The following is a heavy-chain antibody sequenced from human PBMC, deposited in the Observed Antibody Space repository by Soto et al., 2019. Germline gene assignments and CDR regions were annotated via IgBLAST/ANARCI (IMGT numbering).Heavy chain of an antibody. CDR1: GFTFSSYA. CDR3: ARASSGWYLGGFDY. CDR2: ISSNGGST. J-gene: IGHJ4*02. D-gene: IGHD6-19*01. Sequence: EVQLVESGEGLVQPGGSLRLSCAASGFTFSSYAMHWVRQSPGKGLEYVSAISSNGGSTYYADSVNGRFTISRDNSKNTLYLQMGSLRAEDMAVYYCARASSGWYLGGFDYWGQGTLVTVSS. V-gene: IGHV3-64*02.